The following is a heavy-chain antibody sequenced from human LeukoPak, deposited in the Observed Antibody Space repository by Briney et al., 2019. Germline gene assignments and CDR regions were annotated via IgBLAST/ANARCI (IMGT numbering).Heavy chain of an antibody. V-gene: IGHV4-31*11. Sequence: SETLSLTCAVYGGSFSGYYWSWIRQHPGKGLEWIGYIYYSGSTYYNPSLKSRVTISVDTSKNQFSLKLSSVTAADTAVYYCARKIRIGGSPPTGWFDPWGQGTLVTVSS. D-gene: IGHD1-26*01. CDR1: GGSFSGYY. J-gene: IGHJ5*02. CDR3: ARKIRIGGSPPTGWFDP. CDR2: IYYSGST.